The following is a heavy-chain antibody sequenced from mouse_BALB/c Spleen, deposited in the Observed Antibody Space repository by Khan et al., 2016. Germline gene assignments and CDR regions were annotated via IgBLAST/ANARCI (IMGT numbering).Heavy chain of an antibody. CDR1: GFSLTSYG. CDR3: DRNYGNYDARDY. J-gene: IGHJ4*01. Sequence: QVQLKQSGPGLVQPSQSLSITCTVSGFSLTSYGVHWVRQSPGKGLEWLGVIWSGGSTDYNAAFISRLSISTDNSKSQVFFKMNSLQANDTAIYXCDRNYGNYDARDYWGQGTSVTVSS. V-gene: IGHV2-2*02. CDR2: IWSGGST. D-gene: IGHD2-1*01.